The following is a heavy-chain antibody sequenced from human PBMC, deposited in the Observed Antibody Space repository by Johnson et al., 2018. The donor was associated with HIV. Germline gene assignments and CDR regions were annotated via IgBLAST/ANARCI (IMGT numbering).Heavy chain of an antibody. V-gene: IGHV3-7*01. CDR1: AFTFSSYA. D-gene: IGHD1-26*01. Sequence: EMHLVESGGGLVQPGGSLRLSCAASAFTFSSYAMSWVRQAPGKGLEWVANIKQDGSKKYYVDSVRGRFTISRDNAKNSLYLQMNSLRVDDTAVYYCAFSWEGAFDIWGQGTMVTVSS. J-gene: IGHJ3*02. CDR2: IKQDGSKK. CDR3: AFSWEGAFDI.